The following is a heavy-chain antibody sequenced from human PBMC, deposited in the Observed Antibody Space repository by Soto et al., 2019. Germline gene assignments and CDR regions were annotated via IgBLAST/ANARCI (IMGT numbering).Heavy chain of an antibody. J-gene: IGHJ6*02. CDR3: AREVHTGRDDYYGMDV. V-gene: IGHV3-30-3*01. Sequence: PGGSLRLSCAASGFTFSSYAMHWVRQAPGKGLEWVAVISYDGSNKYYADYVKGRFNISRDNSKNTLYLQMNSLRAEDTVVYYCAREVHTGRDDYYGMDVWGQGTTVTVSS. CDR2: ISYDGSNK. CDR1: GFTFSSYA. D-gene: IGHD3-10*01.